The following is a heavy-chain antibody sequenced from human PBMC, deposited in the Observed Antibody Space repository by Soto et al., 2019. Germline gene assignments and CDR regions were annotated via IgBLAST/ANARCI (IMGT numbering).Heavy chain of an antibody. CDR2: INAGNGNT. J-gene: IGHJ5*02. D-gene: IGHD2-2*02. Sequence: QVQLVQSGAEETKPGTSVMVSCRTSGYTFTSYAMHWVRQAPGQRLEWMGWINAGNGNTEYSQKFQGRVSITRDTSASTAYMELSSLRSEDTAVYSFARGGGVCLGTSCYNRGFDPWGQGTLVTVSS. CDR3: ARGGGVCLGTSCYNRGFDP. CDR1: GYTFTSYA. V-gene: IGHV1-3*05.